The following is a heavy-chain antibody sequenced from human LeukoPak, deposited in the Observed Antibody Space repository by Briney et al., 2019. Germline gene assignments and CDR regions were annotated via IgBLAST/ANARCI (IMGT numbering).Heavy chain of an antibody. CDR1: GGSFSGYY. V-gene: IGHV4-34*01. J-gene: IGHJ3*02. CDR2: INHSGST. CDR3: ARVDGGSSGAFDI. Sequence: SETLSLTCAVYGGSFSGYYWSWIRQPPGKGLEWIGEINHSGSTNYNPSLKSRVTISVDTSKNQFSLKLSSVTAADTAVYYCARVDGGSSGAFDIWGQGTMVTVSS. D-gene: IGHD1-26*01.